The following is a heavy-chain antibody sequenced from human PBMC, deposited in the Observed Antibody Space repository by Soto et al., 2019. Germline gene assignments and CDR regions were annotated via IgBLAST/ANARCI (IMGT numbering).Heavy chain of an antibody. CDR1: GFSLSTTGVG. V-gene: IGHV2-5*02. J-gene: IGHJ5*02. D-gene: IGHD3-10*01. CDR3: AQRLPHYGLGRERGSWFDT. Sequence: QITLKESGPTLVRPTQTLTLTCTFSGFSLSTTGVGVGWISQPPGKALEWLALIYWDDDKRYSPSLKSRLNITKDTSKNEVILTMTNMYPVDTARYYCAQRLPHYGLGRERGSWFDTWGQGTLVTVSS. CDR2: IYWDDDK.